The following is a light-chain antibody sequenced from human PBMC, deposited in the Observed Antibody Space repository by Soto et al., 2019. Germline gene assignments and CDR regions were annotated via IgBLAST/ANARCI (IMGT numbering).Light chain of an antibody. V-gene: IGKV1-9*01. J-gene: IGKJ3*01. CDR1: QGISSY. Sequence: IQLTQSPSSLSASVGDRVTITCRASQGISSYLAWYQQKPGKAPKLLIYAASTLQSGVPSRFSGSGSGTDFTLPTSRLQPKDFANYYCKQLNISPLFPSGPGTKVDI. CDR3: KQLNISPLFP. CDR2: AAS.